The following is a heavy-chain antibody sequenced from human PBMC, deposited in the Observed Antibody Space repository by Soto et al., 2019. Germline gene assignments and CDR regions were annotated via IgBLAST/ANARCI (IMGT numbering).Heavy chain of an antibody. V-gene: IGHV3-7*01. J-gene: IGHJ4*02. CDR1: GFTFSSYW. CDR3: ARADYDYVWGESPQGY. D-gene: IGHD3-16*01. Sequence: PGGSLPLSCAASGFTFSSYWMSWVRQAPGKGLEWVANIKQDGSEKYYVYSVKGRFTISRDNAKNSLYLQMNSLRAEDTAVYYCARADYDYVWGESPQGYWGQGTLVTVSS. CDR2: IKQDGSEK.